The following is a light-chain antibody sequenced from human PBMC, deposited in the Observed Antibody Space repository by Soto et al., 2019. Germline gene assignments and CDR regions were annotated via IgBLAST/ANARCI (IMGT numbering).Light chain of an antibody. CDR1: QSVSSY. J-gene: IGKJ2*01. Sequence: EIVLTQSPATLSLSPGARATLSCRASQSVSSYLAWYQQKPGQAPRLLIYDASNRATGIPARFSGSGSGTDFTLTISSLEPEDFGVYYCQQRSSWPPYTFGQGTKLEIK. CDR3: QQRSSWPPYT. V-gene: IGKV3-11*01. CDR2: DAS.